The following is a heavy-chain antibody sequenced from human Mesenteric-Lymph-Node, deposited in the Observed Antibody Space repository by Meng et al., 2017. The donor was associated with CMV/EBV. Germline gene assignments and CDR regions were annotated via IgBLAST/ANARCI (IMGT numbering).Heavy chain of an antibody. CDR2: IYYSGST. J-gene: IGHJ3*02. Sequence: GSLRLSCTVSGGSVSSGSYYWSWIRQPPGKGLEWIGYIYYSGSTNYNPSLKSRVTISVDTSKNQFSLKLSSVTAADTAVYYCASSGSYYRGGLAFDIWGQGTMVTVSS. V-gene: IGHV4-61*01. CDR1: GGSVSSGSYY. D-gene: IGHD1-26*01. CDR3: ASSGSYYRGGLAFDI.